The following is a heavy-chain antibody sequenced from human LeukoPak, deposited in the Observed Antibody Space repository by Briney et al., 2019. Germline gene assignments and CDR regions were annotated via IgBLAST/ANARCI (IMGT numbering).Heavy chain of an antibody. Sequence: ASVKVSCKASGYTFISYGISWVRQAPGQGLEWMGWISAYNGNTNYAQKLQGRVTMTTDTSTSTAYMELRSLRSDDTAVYYCARDARVYCSSTSCYAGIGYWGQGTLVTVSS. V-gene: IGHV1-18*01. D-gene: IGHD2-2*01. CDR3: ARDARVYCSSTSCYAGIGY. CDR1: GYTFISYG. CDR2: ISAYNGNT. J-gene: IGHJ4*02.